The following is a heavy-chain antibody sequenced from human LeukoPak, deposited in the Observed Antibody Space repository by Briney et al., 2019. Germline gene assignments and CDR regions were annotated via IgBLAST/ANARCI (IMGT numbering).Heavy chain of an antibody. CDR1: GFTFSSYG. CDR2: IWYDGSNK. J-gene: IGHJ4*02. D-gene: IGHD4-17*01. V-gene: IGHV3-33*06. CDR3: AKAASDYGDYVLDY. Sequence: GRSLRLSCAASGFTFSSYGMHWVRQAPGKGLEWVAVIWYDGSNKYYADSVKGRFTISRDNSKNTLYLQMNSLRAEDTAVYYCAKAASDYGDYVLDYWGQGTLVTVSS.